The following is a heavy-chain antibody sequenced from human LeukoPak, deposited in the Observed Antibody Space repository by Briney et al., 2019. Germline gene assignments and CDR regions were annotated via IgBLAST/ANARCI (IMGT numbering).Heavy chain of an antibody. J-gene: IGHJ4*02. Sequence: SETLSLTCAVYSGSFSGYYWSWIRQPPGKGLEWIGQINHSGSTNYNPSLKSRVTISVDTSKNQFSLSLSSVTAADTAVYYCAREEDRSGDWGQGTLVTVTS. CDR3: AREEDRSGD. D-gene: IGHD3-22*01. V-gene: IGHV4-34*01. CDR2: INHSGST. CDR1: SGSFSGYY.